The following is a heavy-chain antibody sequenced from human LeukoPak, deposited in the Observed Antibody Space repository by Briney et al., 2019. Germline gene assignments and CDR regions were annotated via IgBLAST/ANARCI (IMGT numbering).Heavy chain of an antibody. Sequence: SETLSLTCAVYGGSFSGYYWSWIRQPPGKGLEWIGSIYHSGSTYYNPPLKSRVTISVDTSKNQFSLKLSSVTAADTAVYYCARGLWFGESHFDYWGQGTLVTVSS. J-gene: IGHJ4*02. D-gene: IGHD3-10*01. CDR3: ARGLWFGESHFDY. V-gene: IGHV4-34*01. CDR2: IYHSGST. CDR1: GGSFSGYY.